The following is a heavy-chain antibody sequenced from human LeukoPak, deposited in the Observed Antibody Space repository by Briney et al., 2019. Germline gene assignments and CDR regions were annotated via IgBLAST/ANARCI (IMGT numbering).Heavy chain of an antibody. J-gene: IGHJ4*02. Sequence: GGSLRVSCTVSGFTFSNLWMSWVRQAPGKGPERVANIKDDGSAKFYLASVKGRFTVSRDNAKNSLYLQMNSLRAEDTAVYYCARDSLFGILIPLDYWGQGTLVTVSS. CDR2: IKDDGSAK. D-gene: IGHD2-21*01. V-gene: IGHV3-7*01. CDR1: GFTFSNLW. CDR3: ARDSLFGILIPLDY.